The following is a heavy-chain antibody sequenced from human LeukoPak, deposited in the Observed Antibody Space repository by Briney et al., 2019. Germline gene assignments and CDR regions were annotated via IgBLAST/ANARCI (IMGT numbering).Heavy chain of an antibody. J-gene: IGHJ4*02. CDR2: IDTDGSST. D-gene: IGHD3-10*01. V-gene: IGHV3-74*01. CDR1: GFTFSTYW. CDR3: ARVGGSSDFDY. Sequence: PGGSLRLSCAASGFTFSTYWMHWVRQAPGKGLVWVPRIDTDGSSTTYADSVKGRFTISRDNAKNTLYLQMNSLRAEDTAVYYCARVGGSSDFDYWGQGTLVTVSS.